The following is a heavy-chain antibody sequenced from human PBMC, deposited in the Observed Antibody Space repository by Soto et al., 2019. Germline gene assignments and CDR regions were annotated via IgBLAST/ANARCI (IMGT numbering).Heavy chain of an antibody. CDR3: ARRYGSALDY. Sequence: QVQLQESGPGLVKHSETLSLTCTVSGGTISSWYWSWIRQPPGKGLEWIGYIYYSGSTNCNPSLKGRFTISVDTSKNQFSMKLSYVTAADTAVYYCARRYGSALDYGGQGTLVTVYS. J-gene: IGHJ4*02. D-gene: IGHD1-26*01. V-gene: IGHV4-59*08. CDR1: GGTISSWY. CDR2: IYYSGST.